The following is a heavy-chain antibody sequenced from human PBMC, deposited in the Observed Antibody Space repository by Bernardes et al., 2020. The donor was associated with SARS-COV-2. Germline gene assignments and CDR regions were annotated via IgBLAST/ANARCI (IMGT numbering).Heavy chain of an antibody. V-gene: IGHV3-13*01. CDR1: GFTFSSYD. CDR2: IGTAGDT. J-gene: IGHJ6*02. CDR3: ASWRVTGTNYGMDV. D-gene: IGHD1-20*01. Sequence: GGSLRLSCAASGFTFSSYDMHWVRQATGKGLEWVSAIGTAGDTYYPGSVKGRFTISRENAKNSLYLQMNSLRAGDTAVYYCASWRVTGTNYGMDVWGQGTTVTVSS.